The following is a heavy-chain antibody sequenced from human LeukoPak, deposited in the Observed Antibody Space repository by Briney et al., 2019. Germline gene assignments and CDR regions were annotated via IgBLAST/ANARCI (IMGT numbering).Heavy chain of an antibody. V-gene: IGHV4-34*01. Sequence: SETLSLTCAVYGGSFSGYYWRWIRQPPGKGLEWIGEISHSGSTNYNPSLKSRVTISVDTSKNQFSLKLSSVTAADTAVYYCARGDYVWGSYRSVRYYFDYWGQGTLVTVSS. CDR1: GGSFSGYY. J-gene: IGHJ4*02. D-gene: IGHD3-16*02. CDR2: ISHSGST. CDR3: ARGDYVWGSYRSVRYYFDY.